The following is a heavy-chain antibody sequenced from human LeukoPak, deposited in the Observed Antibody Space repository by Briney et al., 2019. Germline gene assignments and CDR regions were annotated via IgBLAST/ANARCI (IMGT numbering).Heavy chain of an antibody. Sequence: GGSLRLSCAASGFTFSSYAVSWVRQAPGKGLEWVSAISGSGGGTYYADSVKGRFTISRDNSKNTLYLQMNSLSTEDAAVYYCAKTTTGYSSGRYPGWPVDYWGQGTLVTVSS. D-gene: IGHD6-19*01. J-gene: IGHJ4*02. V-gene: IGHV3-23*01. CDR1: GFTFSSYA. CDR3: AKTTTGYSSGRYPGWPVDY. CDR2: ISGSGGGT.